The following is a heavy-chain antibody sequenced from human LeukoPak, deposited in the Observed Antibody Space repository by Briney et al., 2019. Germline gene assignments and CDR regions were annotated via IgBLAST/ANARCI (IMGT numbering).Heavy chain of an antibody. CDR2: IYHSGST. J-gene: IGHJ4*02. Sequence: SETLSLTCTVSGYSISSGYYWGWIGQPPGKGLEWIGSIYHSGSTYYNPSLKSRVTISVDTSKNQFSLKLSSVAAADTAVYYCARDEEGSLDYWGQGTLVTVSS. CDR1: GYSISSGYY. V-gene: IGHV4-38-2*02. CDR3: ARDEEGSLDY.